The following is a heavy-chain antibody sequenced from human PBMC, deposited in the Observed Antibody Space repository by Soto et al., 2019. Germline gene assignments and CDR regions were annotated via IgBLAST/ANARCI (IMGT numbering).Heavy chain of an antibody. CDR2: ITHRRSP. CDR1: GGSFSVYH. J-gene: IGHJ4*02. Sequence: TSETLSLTCSVYGGSFSVYHWTWIRQPPGRGLDWIGKITHRRSPNYNPSFKSRFTISVDTSKNQFSLNLRFVAAADTAVYYCARIRGSDYSDPLDYWGQGTLVTVSS. V-gene: IGHV4-34*01. CDR3: ARIRGSDYSDPLDY. D-gene: IGHD4-17*01.